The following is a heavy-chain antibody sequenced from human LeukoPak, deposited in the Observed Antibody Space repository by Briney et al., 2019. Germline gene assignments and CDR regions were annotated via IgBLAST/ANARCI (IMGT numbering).Heavy chain of an antibody. CDR1: GDSVSSNSVT. J-gene: IGHJ5*02. CDR2: TYYRSTWYN. Sequence: SQTLSLTCAISGDSVSSNSVTWNWIRQSPSRGLEWLGRTYYRSTWYNDYAVSVRGRITVNPDTSKNQFSLHLNSVTPEDTAVYYCARRLTQYDCFDPWGQEILVTVS. V-gene: IGHV6-1*01. CDR3: ARRLTQYDCFDP. D-gene: IGHD2-2*01.